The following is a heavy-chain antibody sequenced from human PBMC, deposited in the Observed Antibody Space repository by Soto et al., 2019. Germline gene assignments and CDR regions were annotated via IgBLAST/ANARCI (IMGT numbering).Heavy chain of an antibody. Sequence: PGGSLRLSCAASGFTVSSNYMTWVRQAPGKGLEWVSLLYHGGATHYAASVKGRFSISSHSSQNTLFLQMNSLRTEDTATYYCVRGRYGSEIHWGKGTKVTVAS. CDR1: GFTVSSNY. CDR3: VRGRYGSEIH. J-gene: IGHJ4*02. CDR2: LYHGGAT. D-gene: IGHD3-10*01. V-gene: IGHV3-53*04.